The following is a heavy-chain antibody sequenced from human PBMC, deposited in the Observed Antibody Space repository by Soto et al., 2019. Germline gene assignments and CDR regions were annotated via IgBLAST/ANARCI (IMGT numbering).Heavy chain of an antibody. V-gene: IGHV4-34*01. CDR3: ARGQIVVVPAAMFYYYYLDV. CDR2: INHSGST. J-gene: IGHJ6*03. CDR1: GGSLSGYY. D-gene: IGHD2-2*01. Sequence: SETLSVTCGVGGGSLSGYYWSCIRQPPGKGLEWIGEINHSGSTNYNPSLKSRVSISVDTSKNQFSLKLSSVTAADTAVYYCARGQIVVVPAAMFYYYYLDVWGKGTTVTVSS.